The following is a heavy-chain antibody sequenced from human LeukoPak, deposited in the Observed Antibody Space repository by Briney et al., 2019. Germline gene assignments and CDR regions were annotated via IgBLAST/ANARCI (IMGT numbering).Heavy chain of an antibody. CDR3: ARVAMIVVSFDY. J-gene: IGHJ4*02. CDR2: IYYSGST. D-gene: IGHD3-22*01. V-gene: IGHV4-59*08. CDR1: GGSISSYY. Sequence: SETLSLTCIVSGGSISSYYWSWIRQPPGKGLEWIGYIYYSGSTNYNASLKSRVTISVDTSKNQFSLKLSSVTAADTAVYYCARVAMIVVSFDYWGQGTLVTVSS.